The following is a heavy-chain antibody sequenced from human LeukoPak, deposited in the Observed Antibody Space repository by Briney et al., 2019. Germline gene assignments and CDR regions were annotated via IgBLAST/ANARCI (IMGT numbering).Heavy chain of an antibody. V-gene: IGHV3-23*01. CDR3: AKDGRLIGSGACYGAS. J-gene: IGHJ5*02. CDR2: NTGSGGST. D-gene: IGHD2-15*01. Sequence: GGSVTLPCAAPGLTHSCYAMLWLRPPPRRGVEVVSANTGSGGSTYYADTAKGRSTISRDNSDNTLYLKMNSLRAEDTALYCCAKDGRLIGSGACYGASWGQGTLVTVSS. CDR1: GLTHSCYA.